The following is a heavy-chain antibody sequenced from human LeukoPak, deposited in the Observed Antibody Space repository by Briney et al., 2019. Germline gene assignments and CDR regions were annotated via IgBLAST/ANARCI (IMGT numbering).Heavy chain of an antibody. V-gene: IGHV3-7*03. CDR2: IKQDGSEK. D-gene: IGHD5-12*01. Sequence: GGCLRLSCAASGFTFSSYWMSWVRQAPGKGLEWVANIKQDGSEKYYVDSVKGRFTISRDNAKNSLYLQMNSLRAEDTAVYYCARDLTVDIVATTQGYWGQGTLVTVSS. CDR1: GFTFSSYW. J-gene: IGHJ4*02. CDR3: ARDLTVDIVATTQGY.